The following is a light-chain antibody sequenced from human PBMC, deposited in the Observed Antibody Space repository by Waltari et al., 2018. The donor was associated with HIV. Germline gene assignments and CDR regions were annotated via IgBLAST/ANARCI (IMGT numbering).Light chain of an antibody. V-gene: IGLV4-60*02. Sequence: QPVLTQSSSASASLVSSVKLTCALTGGHSKTVIAWNPQQPGKAPQYLIKLEGGGSYNKGGGVPDRFSGSSSRADRYLTISNLQFEDEADYYCETWDSSTWVFGGGTKLTVL. CDR3: ETWDSSTWV. CDR1: GGHSKTV. J-gene: IGLJ3*02. CDR2: LEGGGSY.